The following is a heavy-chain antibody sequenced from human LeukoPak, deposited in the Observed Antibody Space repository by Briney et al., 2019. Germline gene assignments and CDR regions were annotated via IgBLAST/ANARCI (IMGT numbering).Heavy chain of an antibody. CDR1: GGSITSYH. CDR2: IHNSGNT. Sequence: SETLSLTCTVSGGSITSYHWSWIRQPPGKGLEWIGYIHNSGNTNYNPSLKSRVTISIDTSKNQLSLKLSSVTAADTAVYYCARLGCAVTTFFDYWGQGTLVTVSS. D-gene: IGHD4-17*01. CDR3: ARLGCAVTTFFDY. J-gene: IGHJ4*02. V-gene: IGHV4-59*08.